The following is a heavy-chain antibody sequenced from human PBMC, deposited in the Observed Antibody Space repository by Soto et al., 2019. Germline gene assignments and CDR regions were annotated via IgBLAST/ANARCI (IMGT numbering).Heavy chain of an antibody. CDR2: IKSKTDGGTT. V-gene: IGHV3-15*01. J-gene: IGHJ4*02. D-gene: IGHD3-22*01. CDR1: GFTFSNAW. Sequence: WGSLRLSCAASGFTFSNAWMSWVRQAPGKGLEWVGRIKSKTDGGTTDYAAPVKGRFSISRDDSKNTLYLQMNSLKTEDTAVYYCTTCYDSSGYYSSYFDYWGQGTLVTVSS. CDR3: TTCYDSSGYYSSYFDY.